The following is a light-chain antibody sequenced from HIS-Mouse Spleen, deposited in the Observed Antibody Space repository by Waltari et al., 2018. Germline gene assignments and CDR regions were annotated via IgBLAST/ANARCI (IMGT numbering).Light chain of an antibody. J-gene: IGLJ2*01. V-gene: IGLV3-21*02. CDR2: DVS. CDR1: NIGSKS. CDR3: QVWDSSSDHVV. Sequence: SYVLTQPPSVSVAPGQTARITCGGNNIGSKSVHWYQQKPGQAPVLVVYDVSGRPSGIPGQFSGSNSGNTATLTISRVEAGDEADYYCQVWDSSSDHVVFGGGTKLTVL.